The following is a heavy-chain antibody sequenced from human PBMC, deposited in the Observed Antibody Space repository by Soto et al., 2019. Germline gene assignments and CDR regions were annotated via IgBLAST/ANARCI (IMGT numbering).Heavy chain of an antibody. J-gene: IGHJ4*02. D-gene: IGHD6-13*01. CDR3: ASSHAGAHITAAVH. V-gene: IGHV4-30-2*01. CDR2: IYHSGST. Sequence: QLQLQESGSGLVKPSQTLSLTCAVSGGSISSGGYSWSWIRQPPGKGLEWIGYIYHSGSTYYNPSLKSRVTISVDRSKTKFSLKLSSVTAADTAVYYCASSHAGAHITAAVHWGQGTLVTVSS. CDR1: GGSISSGGYS.